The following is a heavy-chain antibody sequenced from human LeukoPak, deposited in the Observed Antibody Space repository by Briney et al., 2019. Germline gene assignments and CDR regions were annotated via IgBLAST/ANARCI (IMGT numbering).Heavy chain of an antibody. CDR3: ARDSCNNGSCYVDY. D-gene: IGHD2-8*01. V-gene: IGHV4-4*02. J-gene: IGHJ4*02. Sequence: PSETLSLTCSVSGGSISSSNWWSWVRQPPGKGLEWIGEINHSGSTKYNPSLMSRVTVSVDKSKNHFSLKLSSVTAADTAVYYCARDSCNNGSCYVDYWGQGTLVTVSS. CDR1: GGSISSSNW. CDR2: INHSGST.